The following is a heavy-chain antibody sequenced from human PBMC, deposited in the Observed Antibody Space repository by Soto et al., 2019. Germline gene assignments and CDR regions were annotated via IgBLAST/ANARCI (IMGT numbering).Heavy chain of an antibody. D-gene: IGHD3-3*01. CDR3: ARVNTIFGVVRNLYFDY. V-gene: IGHV1-69*01. CDR1: GGTFSSYA. CDR2: IIPIFGTA. J-gene: IGHJ4*02. Sequence: QVQLVQSGAEVKKPGSSVKVSCKASGGTFSSYAISWVRQAPRQGLEWMGGIIPIFGTANYAQKFQGRVTITADESTSTAYMELSSLRSEDTAVYYCARVNTIFGVVRNLYFDYWGQGTLVTVSS.